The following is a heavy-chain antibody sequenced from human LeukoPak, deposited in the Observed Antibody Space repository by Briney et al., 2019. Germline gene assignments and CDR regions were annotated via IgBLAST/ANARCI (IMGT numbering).Heavy chain of an antibody. Sequence: GGSLRLSCSASGFTFSSYAMHWVRQAPGKGLEDVSAISSNGGSTYYADSVKGRFTISRDNSKNTLYLQMSSLRAGDTAVYYCARTYCNGGSCYPKAGKYGMDVWGQGTTVTVSS. D-gene: IGHD2-15*01. CDR1: GFTFSSYA. V-gene: IGHV3-64D*09. J-gene: IGHJ6*02. CDR3: ARTYCNGGSCYPKAGKYGMDV. CDR2: ISSNGGST.